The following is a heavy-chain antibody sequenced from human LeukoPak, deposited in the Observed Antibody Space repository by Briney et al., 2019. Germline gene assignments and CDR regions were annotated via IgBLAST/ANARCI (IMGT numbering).Heavy chain of an antibody. CDR1: GYTFTSYA. V-gene: IGHV1-3*01. Sequence: ASVKVSCKASGYTFTSYAMHWVRQAPGQRLEWMGWINAGNGNTKYVQKLQGRVTMTTDTSTSTAYMELRSLRSDDTAVYYCTRGPLAVAGSPLFYWGQGTLVTVSS. CDR2: INAGNGNT. J-gene: IGHJ4*02. CDR3: TRGPLAVAGSPLFY. D-gene: IGHD6-13*01.